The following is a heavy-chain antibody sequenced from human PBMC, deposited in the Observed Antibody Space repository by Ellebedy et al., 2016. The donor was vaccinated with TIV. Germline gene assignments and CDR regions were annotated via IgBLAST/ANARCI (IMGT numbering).Heavy chain of an antibody. V-gene: IGHV4-4*02. J-gene: IGHJ4*02. CDR1: GDSVTNSAYW. Sequence: MPSETLSLTCAVFGDSVTNSAYWWSWVRQSPGKGLEWIGEVSHSGHNNYTPYLKSRVPISLVESKNQISLRLPSVTAADTAVYYCARARDNWNLNWGQGTLVTVSS. CDR2: VSHSGHN. CDR3: ARARDNWNLN. D-gene: IGHD1-1*01.